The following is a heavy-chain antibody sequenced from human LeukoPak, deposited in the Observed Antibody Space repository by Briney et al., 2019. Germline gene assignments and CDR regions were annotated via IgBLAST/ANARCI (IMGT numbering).Heavy chain of an antibody. D-gene: IGHD1-1*01. Sequence: ASVKVSCKASGYTFTGYYMHWVRQAPGQGLEWMGWISTYKDDTNYAQKIQGRVIMTKDTSTSTVYMELRSLRHDDTAVYCCARDWPHLERRDCFDYWGQGTLVTVSS. V-gene: IGHV1-18*04. CDR1: GYTFTGYY. CDR2: ISTYKDDT. J-gene: IGHJ4*02. CDR3: ARDWPHLERRDCFDY.